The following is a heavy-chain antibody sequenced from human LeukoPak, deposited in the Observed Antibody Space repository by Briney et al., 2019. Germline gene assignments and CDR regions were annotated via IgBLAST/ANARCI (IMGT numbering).Heavy chain of an antibody. J-gene: IGHJ4*02. Sequence: SETLSLTCGVYGGSFSGYYWSWIRQPPGKGLEWIGEINHSGSTNYNPSLKSRVTISVDTSKNQFSLKLSSVTAADTAVYYCARGLKYYDILTGYWYYFDYWGQGTLVTVSS. CDR1: GGSFSGYY. V-gene: IGHV4-34*01. CDR2: INHSGST. D-gene: IGHD3-9*01. CDR3: ARGLKYYDILTGYWYYFDY.